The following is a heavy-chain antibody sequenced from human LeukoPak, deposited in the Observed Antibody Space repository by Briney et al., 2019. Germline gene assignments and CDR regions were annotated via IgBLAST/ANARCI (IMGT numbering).Heavy chain of an antibody. D-gene: IGHD3-22*01. CDR2: IYYSGST. J-gene: IGHJ3*02. CDR3: AKTGGGSSGFGAFDI. V-gene: IGHV4-59*08. CDR1: GGSISSYY. Sequence: SETLSLTCTVSGGSISSYYWSWIRQPPGKGLEWIGYIYYSGSTYYNPSLKSRVTISVDTSKNQFSLKLSSVTAADTAVYYCAKTGGGSSGFGAFDIWGQGTMVTVSS.